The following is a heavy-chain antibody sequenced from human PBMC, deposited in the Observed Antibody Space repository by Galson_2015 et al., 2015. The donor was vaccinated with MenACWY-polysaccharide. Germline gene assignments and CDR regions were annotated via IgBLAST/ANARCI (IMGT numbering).Heavy chain of an antibody. CDR3: ARSSVVVVTDTQGFDS. J-gene: IGHJ4*02. CDR2: IWSDGSNK. D-gene: IGHD2-15*01. Sequence: SLRLSCAASGFTFSRYGMHWVRQGPGKGLEWVAVIWSDGSNKNYADSVKGRFTISRDNSKNTLYLQMNSLGAEDTAVYYCARSSVVVVTDTQGFDSWGQGTLVTVSS. CDR1: GFTFSRYG. V-gene: IGHV3-33*01.